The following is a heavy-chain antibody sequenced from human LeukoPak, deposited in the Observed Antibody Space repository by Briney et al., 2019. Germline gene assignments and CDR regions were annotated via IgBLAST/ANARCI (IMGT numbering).Heavy chain of an antibody. Sequence: GGSLRLSCAASGFTLSSYWMSWVSHAQGTGLEWVATIRQDGSEKHYVDSVEGRFTVSRDNAENSLHLQMSNLRAEDTAIYYCVRGCGRASCPYYFDFWGQGALVTVFS. CDR2: IRQDGSEK. J-gene: IGHJ4*02. D-gene: IGHD2-21*01. CDR3: VRGCGRASCPYYFDF. V-gene: IGHV3-7*03. CDR1: GFTLSSYW.